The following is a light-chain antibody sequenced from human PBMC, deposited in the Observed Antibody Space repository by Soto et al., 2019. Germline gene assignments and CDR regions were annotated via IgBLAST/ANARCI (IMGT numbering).Light chain of an antibody. CDR2: DAS. V-gene: IGKV3-20*01. Sequence: EIVLTQSPATLSLSPGERATLSCRASQSVSSYLAWYQQKPGQAPRLLIYDASNRATGIQDRFTGSGSGTDFTLTINRVEPEDFAVYFCQQYAGSPRTFGQGTKV. J-gene: IGKJ1*01. CDR3: QQYAGSPRT. CDR1: QSVSSY.